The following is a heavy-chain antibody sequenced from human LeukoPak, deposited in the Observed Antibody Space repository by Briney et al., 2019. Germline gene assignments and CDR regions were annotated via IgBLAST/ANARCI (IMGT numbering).Heavy chain of an antibody. J-gene: IGHJ3*02. V-gene: IGHV4-4*07. CDR3: ATALGYCSSTSCYEAFEI. Sequence: SETLSLTCTVSGGSISSYYWSWIRQPAGKGLEWIGRIYTSGSTNYNPSLKSRVTMSVDTSKNQFSLKLSSVTAADTAVYYCATALGYCSSTSCYEAFEIWGQGTMVTVSS. CDR1: GGSISSYY. D-gene: IGHD2-2*01. CDR2: IYTSGST.